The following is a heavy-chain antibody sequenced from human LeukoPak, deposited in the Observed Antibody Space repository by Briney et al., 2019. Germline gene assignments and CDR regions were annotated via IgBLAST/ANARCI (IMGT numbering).Heavy chain of an antibody. J-gene: IGHJ4*02. D-gene: IGHD4-23*01. Sequence: SETLSLTCTVSGGSISSSSYYWGWIRQPPGKGLEWIGSIYYSGSTYYNPSLKSRVTISVDTSKNQFSLKLSSVTAADTAVYYCARRAGGYSHPYDYWGQGILVTVSS. V-gene: IGHV4-39*07. CDR1: GGSISSSSYY. CDR3: ARRAGGYSHPYDY. CDR2: IYYSGST.